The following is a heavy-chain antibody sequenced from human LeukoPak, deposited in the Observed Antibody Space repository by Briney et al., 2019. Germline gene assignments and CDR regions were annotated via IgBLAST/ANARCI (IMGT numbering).Heavy chain of an antibody. J-gene: IGHJ5*02. CDR2: IYYSGST. CDR3: ARVKKGYCSSTSCPLRFDP. CDR1: GGSINTGDYY. D-gene: IGHD2-2*01. V-gene: IGHV4-39*07. Sequence: SETLSLTCTVSGGSINTGDYYSSWIRQPPGKGLEWIGSIYYSGSTYYNPSLKSRVTISRDMSTNQFSLKMTSVTAADTAVYYCARVKKGYCSSTSCPLRFDPWGQGTLVTVSS.